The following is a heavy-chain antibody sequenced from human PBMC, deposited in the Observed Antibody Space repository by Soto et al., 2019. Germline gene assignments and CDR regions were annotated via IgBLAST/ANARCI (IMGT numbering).Heavy chain of an antibody. Sequence: QIHLVQSGAEVKEPGASVKVSCKTSGYTFTSYAISWVRQAPGQGLEWMGCLSAYNGNTNYAQNLQGRVTVTTDTSTDTAYMELRSLRSDDRAVYYCAAVVGAVPYWGQGTLVNVSS. CDR2: LSAYNGNT. CDR1: GYTFTSYA. V-gene: IGHV1-18*01. CDR3: AAVVGAVPY. J-gene: IGHJ4*02. D-gene: IGHD1-26*01.